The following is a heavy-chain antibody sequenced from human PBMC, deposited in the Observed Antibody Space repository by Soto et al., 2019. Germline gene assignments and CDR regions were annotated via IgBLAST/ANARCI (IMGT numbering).Heavy chain of an antibody. J-gene: IGHJ3*02. CDR2: MNPNSGNT. CDR3: ARPVSLYAFDI. D-gene: IGHD4-4*01. Sequence: ASVKVSCKASGYTFTSYYINWVRQATGQGLEWMGWMNPNSGNTGYAQKFQGRVTMTRNTSISTAYMELSSLRSEDTAVYYRARPVSLYAFDIWGQGTMVTVSS. CDR1: GYTFTSYY. V-gene: IGHV1-8*01.